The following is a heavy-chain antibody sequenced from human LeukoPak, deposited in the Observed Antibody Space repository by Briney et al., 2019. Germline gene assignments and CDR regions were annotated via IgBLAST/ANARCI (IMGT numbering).Heavy chain of an antibody. CDR1: GFTFSSYW. CDR3: ARDASYYDYVWGSYSNYYYGMDV. Sequence: PGRSLRLSCAASGFTFSSYWMSSVRQAPRKGLEWVANIKQDGSEKYYVDSVKGRFTISRDNAKNSLYLQMNSLRAEDTAVYYCARDASYYDYVWGSYSNYYYGMDVWGQGTTVTVSS. V-gene: IGHV3-7*01. CDR2: IKQDGSEK. J-gene: IGHJ6*02. D-gene: IGHD3-16*01.